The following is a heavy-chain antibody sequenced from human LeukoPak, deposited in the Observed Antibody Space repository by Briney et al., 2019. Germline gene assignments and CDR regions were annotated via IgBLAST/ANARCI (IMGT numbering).Heavy chain of an antibody. CDR3: VRGKNGYNP. CDR1: GDSISMHY. V-gene: IGHV4-59*11. Sequence: SETLSLTCSVSGDSISMHYWSWIRQPPGKGLEWIGYMHHNGEIEYNPSLKSRVTISMDTAKNQLSLKVRSVIAADTATYYCVRGKNGYNPWGQGTLVTVSS. CDR2: MHHNGEI. D-gene: IGHD5-24*01. J-gene: IGHJ5*02.